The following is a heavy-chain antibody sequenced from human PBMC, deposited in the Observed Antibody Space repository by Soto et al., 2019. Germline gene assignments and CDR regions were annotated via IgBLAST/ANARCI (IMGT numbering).Heavy chain of an antibody. D-gene: IGHD4-17*01. Sequence: PGGSLRLSCAASGFTFSTSWMAWVRQAPGKGLEWVADIKQDGSKKNYVDSVKGRFTISRDNSKNTLYLQMNSLRAEDTAVYYCARDRESVTTVTTSYYFDYWGQGTLVTVSS. CDR1: GFTFSTSW. CDR2: IKQDGSKK. J-gene: IGHJ4*02. CDR3: ARDRESVTTVTTSYYFDY. V-gene: IGHV3-7*01.